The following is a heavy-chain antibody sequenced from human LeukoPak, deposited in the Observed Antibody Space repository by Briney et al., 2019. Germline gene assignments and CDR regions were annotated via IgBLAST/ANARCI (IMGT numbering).Heavy chain of an antibody. J-gene: IGHJ4*02. CDR2: INAGNGNT. Sequence: ASVKVSCKASGYTFTSYAMHWVRQAPGQRLEWMGWINAGNGNTKYSQKFQGRVTITRDTSASTAYMELSSLRSEDTAVYYCARESRIVVVPAAMGYWGQGTLVTVSS. CDR3: ARESRIVVVPAAMGY. V-gene: IGHV1-3*01. CDR1: GYTFTSYA. D-gene: IGHD2-2*01.